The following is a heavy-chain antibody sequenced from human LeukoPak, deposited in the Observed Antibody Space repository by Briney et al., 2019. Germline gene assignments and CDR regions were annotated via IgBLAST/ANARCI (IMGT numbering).Heavy chain of an antibody. Sequence: ASVKVSCKASGYTFTSYDINWVRQATGQGLEWMGWMNPNSGNTGYAQKLQGRVTMTTDTSTSTAYMELRSLRSDDTAVYYCARLYSSRLFYYYYYMDVWGKGTTVTISS. CDR2: MNPNSGNT. CDR1: GYTFTSYD. D-gene: IGHD6-13*01. CDR3: ARLYSSRLFYYYYYMDV. J-gene: IGHJ6*03. V-gene: IGHV1-8*02.